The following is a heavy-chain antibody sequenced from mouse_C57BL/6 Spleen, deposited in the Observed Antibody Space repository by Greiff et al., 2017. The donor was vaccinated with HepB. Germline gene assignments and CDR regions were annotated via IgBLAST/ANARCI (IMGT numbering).Heavy chain of an antibody. CDR2: IYPRDGST. V-gene: IGHV1-78*01. CDR1: GYTFTDHT. J-gene: IGHJ4*01. D-gene: IGHD1-1*01. CDR3: AREYYYGSSYEAMDY. Sequence: VQLQQSDAELVKPGASVKISCKVSGYTFTDHTIHWMKQRPEQGLEWIGYIYPRDGSTKYNEKFKGKATLTADKSSSTAYMQLNSLTSEDSAVYFCAREYYYGSSYEAMDYWGQGTSVTVSS.